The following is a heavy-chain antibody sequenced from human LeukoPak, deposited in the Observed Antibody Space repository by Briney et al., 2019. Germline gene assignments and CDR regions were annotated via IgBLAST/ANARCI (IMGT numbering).Heavy chain of an antibody. V-gene: IGHV1-8*01. CDR1: GYTFTSYD. D-gene: IGHD2-2*01. J-gene: IGHJ5*02. CDR2: MNPNSGNT. Sequence: ASVKVSCKASGYTFTSYDINWVRQATGQGLEWMGWMNPNSGNTGYAQKFQGRVTMTRNTSISTAYMELSSLRSEDTAVYYCAKSGDIVVVPAAIGWFDPWGQGTLVTVSS. CDR3: AKSGDIVVVPAAIGWFDP.